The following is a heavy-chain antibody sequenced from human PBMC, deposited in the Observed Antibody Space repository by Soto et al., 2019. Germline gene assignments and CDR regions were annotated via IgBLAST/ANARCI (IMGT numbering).Heavy chain of an antibody. Sequence: EVQRVEPGGGLVQRGGSLRLSCAASGFTFGIYSMNWVRQAPGKGLEWISYINGSSSTMYYADSVKGRFIISRDNADNSLYLQMNSLRDADTAVYYCARGDRFRCSGDRCFSDGLFLSWGQGTLVTVSS. D-gene: IGHD2-15*01. CDR2: INGSSSTM. V-gene: IGHV3-48*02. CDR3: ARGDRFRCSGDRCFSDGLFLS. J-gene: IGHJ4*02. CDR1: GFTFGIYS.